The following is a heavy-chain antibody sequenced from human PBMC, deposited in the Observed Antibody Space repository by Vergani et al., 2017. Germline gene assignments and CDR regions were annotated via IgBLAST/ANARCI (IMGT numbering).Heavy chain of an antibody. CDR2: IYNSGTG. CDR1: GDSIISRSYY. D-gene: IGHD3-16*01. V-gene: IGHV4-39*01. CDR3: ASVKYYSDSTSHFRGRYFDV. Sequence: QLQLQESGPGLVKASETLSLTCTVSGDSIISRSYYWGWIRQPPGKGLEWIGSIYNSGTGDSSSSLKSRVTISADTSKNQFSLRLTSVTAADTAVYYCASVKYYSDSTSHFRGRYFDVWGRGTLVTVPS. J-gene: IGHJ2*01.